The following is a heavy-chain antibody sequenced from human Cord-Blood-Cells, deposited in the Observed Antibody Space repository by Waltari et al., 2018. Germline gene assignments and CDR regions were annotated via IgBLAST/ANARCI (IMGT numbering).Heavy chain of an antibody. J-gene: IGHJ4*02. Sequence: QVQLQESGPGLVKPSETLSLTCTVSGYSISSGYYWGWIRQPPGKGLEWIGSIYHSGSTYYDPSLKSRVTISVDTSKSQFSLKLSSVTAADTAVYYCASVGAAAIDYWGQGTLVTVSS. CDR2: IYHSGST. D-gene: IGHD2-2*01. CDR1: GYSISSGYY. V-gene: IGHV4-38-2*02. CDR3: ASVGAAAIDY.